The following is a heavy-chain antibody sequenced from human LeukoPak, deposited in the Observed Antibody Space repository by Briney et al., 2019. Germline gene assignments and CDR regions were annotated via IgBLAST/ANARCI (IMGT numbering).Heavy chain of an antibody. CDR2: IYHTGST. Sequence: GSLRLSCAASGFTFSDYYMSWIRPPPGKGLELIGEIYHTGSTNYNPSLQSRVTISIDKSKNQFSLRLSSVTAADTAFYYCARRGGFFDFWGQGTLVTVSS. V-gene: IGHV4-34*01. D-gene: IGHD3-16*01. J-gene: IGHJ4*02. CDR1: GFTFSDYY. CDR3: ARRGGFFDF.